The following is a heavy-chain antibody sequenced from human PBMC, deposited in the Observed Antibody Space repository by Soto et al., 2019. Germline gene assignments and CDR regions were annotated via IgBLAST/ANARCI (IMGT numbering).Heavy chain of an antibody. CDR3: AKDGAVVAATSYYFDY. V-gene: IGHV3-23*01. J-gene: IGHJ4*02. CDR1: GFTFSSYA. CDR2: ISGSGGST. D-gene: IGHD2-15*01. Sequence: EVQLLESGGGLVQPGGSLRLSCAASGFTFSSYAMSWVRQAPGKGLEWVSAISGSGGSTYYADSVKGRFTISRDNSKNTLYLQMNSLGAEDTAVYYCAKDGAVVAATSYYFDYWGQGTLVTVSS.